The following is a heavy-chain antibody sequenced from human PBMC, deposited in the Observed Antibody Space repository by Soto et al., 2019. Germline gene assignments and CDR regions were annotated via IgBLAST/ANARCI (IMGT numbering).Heavy chain of an antibody. Sequence: GASVKVSCKASGYTFTSYGISWVRQAPGQGLEWMGWISAYNGNTNYAQKLQGRVTMTTDTSTSTAYMELRSLRSDDTAVYYCVRPMTTVTTGYYYYGMDVWGQGTTVTVSS. CDR2: ISAYNGNT. J-gene: IGHJ6*02. V-gene: IGHV1-18*04. D-gene: IGHD4-4*01. CDR3: VRPMTTVTTGYYYYGMDV. CDR1: GYTFTSYG.